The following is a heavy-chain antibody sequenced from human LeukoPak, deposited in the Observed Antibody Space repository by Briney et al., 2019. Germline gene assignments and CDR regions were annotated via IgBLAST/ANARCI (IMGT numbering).Heavy chain of an antibody. V-gene: IGHV3-66*01. Sequence: GGSLRLTCAASGFTVSSNYMSWVRQGPGKGLEWVSFIYSGESTYYADSVKGRFTISRDNSKNTLYLQMNSLRAEDTAVYYCTRVGEDDTFDLWGQGTMVTVSS. CDR2: IYSGEST. J-gene: IGHJ3*01. CDR3: TRVGEDDTFDL. D-gene: IGHD3-16*01. CDR1: GFTVSSNY.